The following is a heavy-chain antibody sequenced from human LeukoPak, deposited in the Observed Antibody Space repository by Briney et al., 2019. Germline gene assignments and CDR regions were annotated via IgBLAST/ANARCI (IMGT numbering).Heavy chain of an antibody. CDR3: AKDRGAVAVFRWYCFDY. J-gene: IGHJ4*02. CDR2: ISSGSTYI. D-gene: IGHD6-19*01. Sequence: PGGSLRLSCATSGFTFSTYIMNWVRQAPGNGLEWVSSISSGSTYIYYADSVKGRFTISRDNAKNSLYLQMNSLRAEDTAVYYCAKDRGAVAVFRWYCFDYWGQGTLVTVSS. CDR1: GFTFSTYI. V-gene: IGHV3-21*04.